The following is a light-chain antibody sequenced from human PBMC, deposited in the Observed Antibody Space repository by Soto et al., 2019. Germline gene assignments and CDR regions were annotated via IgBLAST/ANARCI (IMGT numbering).Light chain of an antibody. V-gene: IGKV3-15*01. CDR1: QSVASN. Sequence: DIVMTQSPASLSVSPGDGATLSCRASQSVASNVSWYQQRPGQGPRLLIHGASTRAVGVPARFRGTGSRTDFTLTISSLQFEEFAVYYCQDYHNWPPQNTFGQGTQLQIK. CDR2: GAS. CDR3: QDYHNWPPQNT. J-gene: IGKJ2*01.